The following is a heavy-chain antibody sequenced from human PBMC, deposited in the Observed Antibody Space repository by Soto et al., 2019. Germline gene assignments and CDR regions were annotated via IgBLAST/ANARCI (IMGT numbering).Heavy chain of an antibody. D-gene: IGHD1-26*01. Sequence: PSETLSLTCAVYGGSFSGYYWSWIRQPPGKGLEWIGEINHSGSTNYNPSLKSRVTISVDTSKNQFSLKLSSVTAADTAVYYCARGRGTLVGAPTRFTYYYGMDVWGQGTTVTVSS. CDR2: INHSGST. CDR1: GGSFSGYY. CDR3: ARGRGTLVGAPTRFTYYYGMDV. V-gene: IGHV4-34*01. J-gene: IGHJ6*02.